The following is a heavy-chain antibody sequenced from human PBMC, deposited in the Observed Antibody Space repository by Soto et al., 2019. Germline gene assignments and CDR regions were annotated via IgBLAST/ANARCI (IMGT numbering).Heavy chain of an antibody. CDR1: GFTFSDFG. CDR3: ARRGCVKGVCYNSYDM. Sequence: QVQLVESGGGVVQPGRSLRLSCAVSGFTFSDFGMHWVRQAPGKGLEWVALIWYHGGNEEYADSVKGRFSISRDNSKNTLYLQMYSLRAEDTAVYYCARRGCVKGVCYNSYDMWGQGTMVTVSS. V-gene: IGHV3-33*03. CDR2: IWYHGGNE. D-gene: IGHD2-8*01. J-gene: IGHJ3*02.